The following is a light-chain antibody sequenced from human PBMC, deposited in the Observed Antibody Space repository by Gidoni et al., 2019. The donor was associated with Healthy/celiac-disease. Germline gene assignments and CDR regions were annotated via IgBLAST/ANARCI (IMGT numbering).Light chain of an antibody. J-gene: IGLJ3*02. CDR3: QSYDSSTSWV. V-gene: IGLV6-57*01. CDR2: EDN. CDR1: SGSIASNY. Sequence: NFMLTQPHSVSESPGKTVTISCTRSSGSIASNYVQWYQQRPGSSPTTVIYEDNQRPSGVPDRFSGSIDSSSNSVSLTISGLKTEDEADYYCQSYDSSTSWVFGGGTKLTVL.